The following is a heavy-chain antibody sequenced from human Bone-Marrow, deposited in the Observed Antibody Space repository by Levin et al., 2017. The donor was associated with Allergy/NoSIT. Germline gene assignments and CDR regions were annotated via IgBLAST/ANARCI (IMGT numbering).Heavy chain of an antibody. CDR1: GFTFRTYA. Sequence: LSLTCVVSGFTFRTYAMHWVRQTPGKGLEWVAVISYDGANKDYADSVKGRFTVSRDNSKKTLDLQMNSLRAEDTAVYYCASGGVWNNHGYALDYWGQGTLVTVSS. V-gene: IGHV3-30*04. D-gene: IGHD3-16*01. CDR3: ASGGVWNNHGYALDY. CDR2: ISYDGANK. J-gene: IGHJ4*02.